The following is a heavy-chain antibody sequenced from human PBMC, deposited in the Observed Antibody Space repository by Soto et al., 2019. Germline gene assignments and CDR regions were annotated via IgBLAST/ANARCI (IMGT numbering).Heavy chain of an antibody. V-gene: IGHV3-30*03. Sequence: QVQLVESGGGVVQPGRSLRLSCAASGFPFSSYGIYWVRQAPGMGLEWVAFISYDGINKYYAGSVKGRFTISRDNSKNTLSLQMNSLRAEDTAVYYCAARIAAAEDYFDSWGQGTLVTVSS. J-gene: IGHJ4*02. D-gene: IGHD6-13*01. CDR1: GFPFSSYG. CDR3: AARIAAAEDYFDS. CDR2: ISYDGINK.